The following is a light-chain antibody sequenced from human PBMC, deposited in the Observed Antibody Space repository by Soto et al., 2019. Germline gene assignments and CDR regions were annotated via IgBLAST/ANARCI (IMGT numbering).Light chain of an antibody. V-gene: IGLV7-46*01. CDR1: TGAVTSGDD. CDR3: SLSYSGAHVV. J-gene: IGLJ2*01. CDR2: DKS. Sequence: QTVVTQAPSLTGSPGGTVTLTCGSSTGAVTSGDDPYWFQHKPGEAPRTLIYDKSNKYSVTPARFSSTLLGCKAALTRSGGQGDDEDDYCCSLSYSGAHVVFGGGTQLTVL.